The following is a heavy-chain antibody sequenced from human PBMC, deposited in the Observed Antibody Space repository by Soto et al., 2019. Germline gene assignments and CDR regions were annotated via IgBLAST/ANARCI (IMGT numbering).Heavy chain of an antibody. CDR3: ARGGRDSGRGY. Sequence: GGSLRLSCAASGFPSTNYWLSWVRQAPGKGLEWVANINQDGSGKYYVDSVKGRFTISRDNAKNSLYLQMNSLRAEDTAVYYCARGGRDSGRGYWAQGTLVTVSS. V-gene: IGHV3-7*01. CDR2: INQDGSGK. D-gene: IGHD3-10*01. CDR1: GFPSTNYW. J-gene: IGHJ4*02.